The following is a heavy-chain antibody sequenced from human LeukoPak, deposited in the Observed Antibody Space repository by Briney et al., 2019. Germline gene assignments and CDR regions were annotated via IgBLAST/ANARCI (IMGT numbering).Heavy chain of an antibody. CDR1: GGSFSGYS. CDR3: ARADLAAAGPYYFDY. D-gene: IGHD6-13*01. Sequence: SSETLSLTCAVYGGSFSGYSWTWIRQPPGKGLEWIGSIYYSGSTYYNPSLKSRVTISVDTSKNQFSLKLSSVTAADTAVYYCARADLAAAGPYYFDYWGQGTLVTVSS. J-gene: IGHJ4*02. CDR2: IYYSGST. V-gene: IGHV4-34*01.